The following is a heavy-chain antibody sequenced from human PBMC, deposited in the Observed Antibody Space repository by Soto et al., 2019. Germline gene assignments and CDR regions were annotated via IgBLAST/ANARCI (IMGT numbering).Heavy chain of an antibody. CDR3: AREDSSSSGYYYYYGMDV. J-gene: IGHJ6*01. D-gene: IGHD6-6*01. CDR1: GFTFNSYA. CDR2: ISYDGSNK. Sequence: XGSLGLSCSAAGFTFNSYAIHWVRQAPGKGLEWVAVISYDGSNKYYADSVKGRFTISRDNSKNTLYLQMNSLRAEDTAVYYCAREDSSSSGYYYYYGMDVWGQGTTVTVSS. V-gene: IGHV3-30-3*01.